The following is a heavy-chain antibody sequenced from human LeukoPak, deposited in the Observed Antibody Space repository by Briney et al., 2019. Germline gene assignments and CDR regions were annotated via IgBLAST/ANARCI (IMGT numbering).Heavy chain of an antibody. J-gene: IGHJ4*02. CDR1: GFPLSNARMG. D-gene: IGHD5-24*01. V-gene: IGHV2-26*01. CDR2: IFSNDEK. Sequence: SGPTLVNPTETLTLTCTVSGFPLSNARMGVSWIRQPPGKAPEWLAHIFSNDEKSYSTSLKSRLTISKDTSKSQVVLTMTNMDPVDTATYYCARILMATITSDFGYWGQGTLVTVSS. CDR3: ARILMATITSDFGY.